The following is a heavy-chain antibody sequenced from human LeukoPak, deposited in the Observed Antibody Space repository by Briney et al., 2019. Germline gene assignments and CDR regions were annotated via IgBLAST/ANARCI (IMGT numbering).Heavy chain of an antibody. CDR2: INWNGGST. Sequence: PGGSLRLSCAASGFTFDDNGMSWVRQAPGKGLEWVSGINWNGGSTNYADSVKGRFTISRDDAKNSVFLHMNSLRAEDTAVYYRARELPNHLVRGVIVAMFDNWGQGSLVTVSS. CDR1: GFTFDDNG. D-gene: IGHD3-10*01. V-gene: IGHV3-20*04. J-gene: IGHJ4*02. CDR3: ARELPNHLVRGVIVAMFDN.